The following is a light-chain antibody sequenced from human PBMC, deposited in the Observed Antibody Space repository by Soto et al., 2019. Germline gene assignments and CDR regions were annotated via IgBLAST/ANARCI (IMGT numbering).Light chain of an antibody. V-gene: IGKV3-15*01. CDR1: QSVSSN. Sequence: EIVMTQSPATLSVSPGERATLSCRASQSVSSNLAWYQQKPGQAPRLLIYGASTRATGIPARFSVSGSGTEFTLTISSLRSEDFAVYYCQQDNNWPLFGPGTKVDIK. CDR3: QQDNNWPL. CDR2: GAS. J-gene: IGKJ3*01.